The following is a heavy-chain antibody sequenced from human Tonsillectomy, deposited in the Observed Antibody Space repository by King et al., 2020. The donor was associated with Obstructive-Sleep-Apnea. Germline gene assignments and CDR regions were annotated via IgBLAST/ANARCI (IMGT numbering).Heavy chain of an antibody. D-gene: IGHD2-2*01. J-gene: IGHJ4*02. V-gene: IGHV3-21*01. CDR3: ARVYCSGTSCYGDGGCDY. Sequence: VQLVESGGGLVKPGGSLRLSCAASGFTFSSYSMNWVRQAPGKGLEWVSSISSSSSYIYYADSVKGRFTISRDNAENSLYLQMNSLRAEDTAVYYCARVYCSGTSCYGDGGCDYWGQGTLVTVSS. CDR2: ISSSSSYI. CDR1: GFTFSSYS.